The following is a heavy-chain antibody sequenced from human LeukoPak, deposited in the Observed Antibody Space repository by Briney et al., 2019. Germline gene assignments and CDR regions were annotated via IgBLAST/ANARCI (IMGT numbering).Heavy chain of an antibody. CDR2: GTKKANSYTT. V-gene: IGHV3-72*01. CDR3: AAVGPTPS. D-gene: IGHD1-26*01. Sequence: GGSLRLSCAASGFSFSDHYMDWVRQAPGKGLEWVGRGTKKANSYTTGYAASVKGRFSISRDESKNSLYLQMNSLKTEDTAVYYCAAVGPTPSWGQGTMVTVSS. J-gene: IGHJ3*01. CDR1: GFSFSDHY.